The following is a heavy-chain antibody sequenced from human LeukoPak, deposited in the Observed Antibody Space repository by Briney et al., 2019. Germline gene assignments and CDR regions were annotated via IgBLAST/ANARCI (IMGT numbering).Heavy chain of an antibody. Sequence: GGSLRLSCAASGFTFSSYGMHCVRQAPGKGREWVAVISYDVGKKYYAHSVKGRVTISRDNSKNTLYLQMNSLRAEDTAVYYCASLIRAMGSSWYVIDYWGQGTLVTVSS. D-gene: IGHD6-13*01. CDR1: GFTFSSYG. J-gene: IGHJ4*02. CDR2: ISYDVGKK. CDR3: ASLIRAMGSSWYVIDY. V-gene: IGHV3-30*03.